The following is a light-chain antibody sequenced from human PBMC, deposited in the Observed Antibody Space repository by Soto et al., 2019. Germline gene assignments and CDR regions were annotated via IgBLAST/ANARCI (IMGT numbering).Light chain of an antibody. Sequence: EVVLTQSPGTLSLSPGERATLSCSASQSVSSSYLAWYQQKPGQAPRLLIYGASSRATGIPDRFSGSGSGTDFTLTISSLQSEDFAVYYCQQYNNWPPITFGQGTRLAIK. V-gene: IGKV3-20*01. J-gene: IGKJ5*01. CDR2: GAS. CDR3: QQYNNWPPIT. CDR1: QSVSSSY.